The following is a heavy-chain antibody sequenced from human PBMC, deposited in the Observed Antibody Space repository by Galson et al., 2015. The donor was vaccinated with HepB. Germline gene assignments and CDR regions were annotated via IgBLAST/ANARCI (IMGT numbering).Heavy chain of an antibody. CDR2: IHYSGST. CDR3: AGREQQLIFFDY. Sequence: TLSLTCTVSGASISSGGYYWSWIRQHPGKGLEWIGFIHYSGSTYYTPPLKSRVTISVDTSKNQFSLKLSSVTAADTAVYYCAGREQQLIFFDYWGQGTLVTVSS. J-gene: IGHJ4*02. CDR1: GASISSGGYY. V-gene: IGHV4-31*03. D-gene: IGHD6-13*01.